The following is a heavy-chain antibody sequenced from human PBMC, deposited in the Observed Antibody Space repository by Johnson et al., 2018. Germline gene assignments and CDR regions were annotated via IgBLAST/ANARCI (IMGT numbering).Heavy chain of an antibody. D-gene: IGHD2-15*01. J-gene: IGHJ4*02. CDR1: GGSITSSGSY. CDR2: INHSGST. V-gene: IGHV4-39*07. Sequence: QVQLQESGPGLVKPSETLSLTCTVSGGSITSSGSYWGWVRQPPGKGLEWFAIINHSGSTWYNPSLKSRVTISIDTSKNQFSLNLRSVTAAEPALYYCTRTMQVVASSLLEYWGQGTLVTVSS. CDR3: TRTMQVVASSLLEY.